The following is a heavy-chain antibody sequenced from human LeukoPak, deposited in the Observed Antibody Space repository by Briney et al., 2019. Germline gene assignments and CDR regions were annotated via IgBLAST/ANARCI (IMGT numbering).Heavy chain of an antibody. V-gene: IGHV3-23*01. CDR1: GFTFSSYG. CDR3: AKASFRGDSGSYDY. D-gene: IGHD1-26*01. J-gene: IGHJ4*02. CDR2: ISGSGGST. Sequence: GGSLRLSCAASGFTFSSYGMSWVRQAPGKGLEWVSAISGSGGSTYYADSVKGRFTISRDNSKNTLYLQMNSLRAEDTAVYYCAKASFRGDSGSYDYWGQGTLATVSS.